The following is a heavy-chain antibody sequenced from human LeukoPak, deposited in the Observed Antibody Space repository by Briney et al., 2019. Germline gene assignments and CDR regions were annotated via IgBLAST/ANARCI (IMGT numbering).Heavy chain of an antibody. CDR2: ISSSSSYI. D-gene: IGHD2-21*02. CDR1: GFTFSSYS. J-gene: IGHJ4*02. V-gene: IGHV3-21*01. Sequence: GGSLRLSCAASGFTFSSYSMNWVRQAPGKGLEWVSSISSSSSYIYYADSVKGRFTISRDNAKNSLYLQMNSLRAEDTAVYYCAKTRGVVTASDYFDYWGQGTLVTVSS. CDR3: AKTRGVVTASDYFDY.